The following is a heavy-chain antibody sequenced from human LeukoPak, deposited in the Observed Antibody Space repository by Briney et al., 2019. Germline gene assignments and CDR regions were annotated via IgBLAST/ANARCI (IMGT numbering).Heavy chain of an antibody. Sequence: GGSLRLSCAASGFTFSSYWMSWVRQAPGKGLEWVSAISGSGGSTYYADSVKGRFTISRDNSKNTLYLQMNSLRAEDTAVYYCAKSPGYQLPDYYYGMDVWGQGTTVTVSS. V-gene: IGHV3-23*01. D-gene: IGHD2-2*01. CDR3: AKSPGYQLPDYYYGMDV. J-gene: IGHJ6*02. CDR2: ISGSGGST. CDR1: GFTFSSYW.